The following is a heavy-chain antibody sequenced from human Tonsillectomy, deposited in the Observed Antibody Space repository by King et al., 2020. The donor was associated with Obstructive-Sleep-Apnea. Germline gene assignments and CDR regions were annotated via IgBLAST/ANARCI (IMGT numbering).Heavy chain of an antibody. V-gene: IGHV3-23*04. Sequence: VQLVESGGGLVQPGGSLRLSCAASGFTFSSYAMSWVRQAPGKGLEWVSAISGRGGSTYYADCVKGRFTIPRDNSKNTLYLQMNSLRAEDTAVYYCAKTRQTYYYDSSGYPPIYWGQGTLVTVSS. CDR1: GFTFSSYA. D-gene: IGHD3-22*01. J-gene: IGHJ4*02. CDR2: ISGRGGST. CDR3: AKTRQTYYYDSSGYPPIY.